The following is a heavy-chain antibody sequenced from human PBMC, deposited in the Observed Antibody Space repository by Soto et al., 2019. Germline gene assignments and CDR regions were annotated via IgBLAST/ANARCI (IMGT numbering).Heavy chain of an antibody. CDR3: ARDLRTRTHYTPFDY. CDR1: RGTFSSYT. J-gene: IGHJ4*02. Sequence: SVKVSCKASRGTFSSYTISWVRQAPGQGLEWMGRIIPILGIANYAQKFQGRVTITADKSTSTAYMELSSLRSEDTAVYYCARDLRTRTHYTPFDYWGQGTLVTVSS. V-gene: IGHV1-69*04. CDR2: IIPILGIA. D-gene: IGHD2-2*02.